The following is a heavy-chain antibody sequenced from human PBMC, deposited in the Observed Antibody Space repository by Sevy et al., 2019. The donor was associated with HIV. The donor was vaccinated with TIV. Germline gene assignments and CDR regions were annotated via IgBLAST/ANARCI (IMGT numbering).Heavy chain of an antibody. CDR3: TTDIVVQSGYSYDFSRINPDFSHNSGADV. D-gene: IGHD5-18*01. Sequence: GGSLRLSCAASGFTFRNAWMNWVRLVPGKGLEWVGRIRNNPDGGTTDDAAPGKGRFTISRDDSRNTLYLQMNSLRIDDTAVYYCTTDIVVQSGYSYDFSRINPDFSHNSGADVWGQGTTVTVSS. J-gene: IGHJ6*02. CDR2: IRNNPDGGTT. V-gene: IGHV3-15*01. CDR1: GFTFRNAW.